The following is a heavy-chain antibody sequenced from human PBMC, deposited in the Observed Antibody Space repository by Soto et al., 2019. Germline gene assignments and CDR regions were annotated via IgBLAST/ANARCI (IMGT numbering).Heavy chain of an antibody. CDR3: VISTYNMVAGPKWVDP. CDR2: IYHRGNT. J-gene: IGHJ5*02. V-gene: IGHV4-30-2*01. Sequence: QLQLQESGSGLVKPSQTLSLTCTVSGVSIGSGDYSWSWIRQPPGKGLEWLGYIYHRGNTYYNPSLGSRITMAAYRTKNQLSLSLRSVTAADTAMYYCVISTYNMVAGPKWVDPWGQGILVIVSS. D-gene: IGHD1-20*01. CDR1: GVSIGSGDYS.